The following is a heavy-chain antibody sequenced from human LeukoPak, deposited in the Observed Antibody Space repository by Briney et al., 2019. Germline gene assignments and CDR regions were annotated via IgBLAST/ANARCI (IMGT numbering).Heavy chain of an antibody. Sequence: PGGSLRLSCAASGFTFSDHYMSWIRQAPGKGLEWVSYTSSSSSHINYADSVKGRFSVSRDNAKNSLYLQVNSLRAEDTAVYYCARGHYGMDVWGQGTTVTVSS. CDR3: ARGHYGMDV. CDR1: GFTFSDHY. J-gene: IGHJ6*02. CDR2: TSSSSSHI. V-gene: IGHV3-11*05.